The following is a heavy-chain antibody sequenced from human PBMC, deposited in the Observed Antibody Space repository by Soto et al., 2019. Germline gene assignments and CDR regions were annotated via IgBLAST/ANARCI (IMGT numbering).Heavy chain of an antibody. CDR1: GYTFTSYY. D-gene: IGHD3-10*01. V-gene: IGHV1-46*01. J-gene: IGHJ6*02. Sequence: ASVKVSCKASGYTFTSYYMHWVRQAPGQGLEWMGIINPSGGSTSYAQKFQGRVAMTRDTSASTAYMELSSLRSEDTAVYYCATDSAVLWFGESYYYYGMDVWGQGTTVTVSS. CDR3: ATDSAVLWFGESYYYYGMDV. CDR2: INPSGGST.